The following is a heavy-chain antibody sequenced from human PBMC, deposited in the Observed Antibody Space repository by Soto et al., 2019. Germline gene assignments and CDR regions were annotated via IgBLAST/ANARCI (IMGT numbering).Heavy chain of an antibody. D-gene: IGHD2-2*01. V-gene: IGHV3-7*01. CDR3: ARDCHSQSSTSKRWPWFDP. Sequence: PGGSLRLSCAASGFTFSSYWMSWVRQAPGKGLEWVANIKQDGSEKYYVDSVKGRFTISRDNAKNSLYLQMNSLRAEDTAVYYCARDCHSQSSTSKRWPWFDPWGQGTLVTVSS. CDR2: IKQDGSEK. J-gene: IGHJ5*02. CDR1: GFTFSSYW.